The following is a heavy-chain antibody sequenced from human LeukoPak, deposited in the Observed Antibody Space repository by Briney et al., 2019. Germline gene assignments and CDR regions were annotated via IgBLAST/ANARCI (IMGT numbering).Heavy chain of an antibody. D-gene: IGHD3-16*02. CDR1: GYTFTSYG. CDR3: ARGAYDYVWGSYRPSLLDC. V-gene: IGHV1-18*01. J-gene: IGHJ4*02. CDR2: ISAYNGNT. Sequence: ASVKVSCKASGYTFTSYGISWVRQAPGQGLEWMGWISAYNGNTNYAQKLQGRVTMTTDTSTSTAYMELGSLRSDDTAVYYCARGAYDYVWGSYRPSLLDCWGQGTLVTVSS.